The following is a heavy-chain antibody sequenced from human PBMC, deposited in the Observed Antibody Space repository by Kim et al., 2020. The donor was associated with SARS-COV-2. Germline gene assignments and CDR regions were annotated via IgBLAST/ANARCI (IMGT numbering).Heavy chain of an antibody. Sequence: VKGRFTISRDDTKNTLYLQRNSLKTEDTAVYYCTTDSIVLMVSDREMRDYWGQGTLVTVSS. J-gene: IGHJ4*02. V-gene: IGHV3-15*01. D-gene: IGHD2-8*01. CDR3: TTDSIVLMVSDREMRDY.